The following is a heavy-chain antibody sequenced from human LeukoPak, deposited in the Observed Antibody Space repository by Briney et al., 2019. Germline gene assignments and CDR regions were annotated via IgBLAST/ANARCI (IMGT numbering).Heavy chain of an antibody. D-gene: IGHD6-13*01. J-gene: IGHJ6*02. V-gene: IGHV3-11*01. CDR2: ISSSGRTI. Sequence: GGSLRLSCAASGFTFSDDYMSWIRRAPGKGLEWVSYISSSGRTIYYADTLKGRFTISREHAKNSLYLQMNSLRAEDTAVYYCARDVAAARTGYYYYYGMDVWGQGTTVTVSS. CDR3: ARDVAAARTGYYYYYGMDV. CDR1: GFTFSDDY.